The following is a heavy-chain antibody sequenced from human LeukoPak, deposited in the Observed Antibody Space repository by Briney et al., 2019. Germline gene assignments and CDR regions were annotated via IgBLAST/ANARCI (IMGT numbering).Heavy chain of an antibody. CDR1: GYSFTSYD. CDR2: MNPNSGNT. Sequence: GSVKVSCKASGYSFTSYDVTWVRQAPGQGLEWMGWMNPNSGNTAYAQKFQGRVTITSDTSITTAYMELSSLRSEDTAVYYCARGGYSGYELALNWFDPWGQGTLVTVSS. J-gene: IGHJ5*02. D-gene: IGHD5-12*01. V-gene: IGHV1-8*03. CDR3: ARGGYSGYELALNWFDP.